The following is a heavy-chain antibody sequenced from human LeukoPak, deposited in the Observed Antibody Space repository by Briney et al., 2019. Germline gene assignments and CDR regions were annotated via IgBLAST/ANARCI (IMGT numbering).Heavy chain of an antibody. CDR2: IYYGEST. CDR3: ARRPYSSGWYYLDY. D-gene: IGHD6-19*01. Sequence: SETLSLTCTVSGGSISGYYWNWIRQPPGKGLEWIGYIYYGESTNYNPSIKSRVTISVDTSKNQFSLKLTSVTAADTAVYYCARRPYSSGWYYLDYWGQGTLVTVSS. J-gene: IGHJ4*02. V-gene: IGHV4-59*01. CDR1: GGSISGYY.